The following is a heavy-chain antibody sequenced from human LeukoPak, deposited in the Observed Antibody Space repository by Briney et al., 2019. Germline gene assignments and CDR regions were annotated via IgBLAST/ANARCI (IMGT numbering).Heavy chain of an antibody. V-gene: IGHV7-4-1*02. J-gene: IGHJ5*02. CDR2: INTNTGNP. CDR3: ARDIYGVSGNLHWFDP. CDR1: GYTFTSYA. D-gene: IGHD3-10*01. Sequence: ASVKVSCKAPGYTFTSYAMNWVRQAPGQGHEWMGWINTNTGNPTYAQGFTGRFVFSLDTSVSTAYLQISSLKAEDTAVYYCARDIYGVSGNLHWFDPWGQGTLVTVSS.